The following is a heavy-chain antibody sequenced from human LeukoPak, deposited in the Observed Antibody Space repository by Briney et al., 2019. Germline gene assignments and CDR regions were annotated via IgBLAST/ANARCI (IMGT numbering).Heavy chain of an antibody. CDR1: GFTFNSYL. V-gene: IGHV3-74*01. CDR3: ARDSGADRRYFDL. J-gene: IGHJ2*01. D-gene: IGHD7-27*01. CDR2: IDGYGTTT. Sequence: GGSLRLSCAASGFTFNSYLMNWVRHAPGKGLVWVPRIDGYGTTTSYEDSVQGRFTISRDNAKNTLYLQMNSLRAEDTAVYYCARDSGADRRYFDLWGRGTLVTVSS.